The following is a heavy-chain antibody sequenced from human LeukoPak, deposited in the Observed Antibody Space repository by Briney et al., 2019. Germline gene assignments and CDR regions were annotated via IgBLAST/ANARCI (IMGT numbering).Heavy chain of an antibody. J-gene: IGHJ1*01. D-gene: IGHD2-2*01. V-gene: IGHV3-23*01. CDR1: GFTFSTYA. CDR3: AKGLIYCSSTSCYLEYFQH. Sequence: GGSLRLSCAASGFTFSTYAMSWVRQAPGKGLEWVSAISGSAGSTYYADSVKGRFTISRDNSKNTLYLQMKSLRAEDTAVYYCAKGLIYCSSTSCYLEYFQHWGQGTLVTVSS. CDR2: ISGSAGST.